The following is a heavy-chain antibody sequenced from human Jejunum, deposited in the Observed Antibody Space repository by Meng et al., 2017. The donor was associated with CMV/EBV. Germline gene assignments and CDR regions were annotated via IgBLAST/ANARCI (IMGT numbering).Heavy chain of an antibody. CDR1: FTRNA. V-gene: IGHV1-69*04. J-gene: IGHJ6*02. CDR2: IIPILSIP. Sequence: FTRNAITWVRQDPGQGREWMGRIIPILSIPTYAQRFQGRVTFTADKSADRSTSTAYMELSSLTSEDTAVYYCARVSPVVDYSMDVWGQGTAVTVSS. CDR3: ARVSPVVDYSMDV. D-gene: IGHD3/OR15-3a*01.